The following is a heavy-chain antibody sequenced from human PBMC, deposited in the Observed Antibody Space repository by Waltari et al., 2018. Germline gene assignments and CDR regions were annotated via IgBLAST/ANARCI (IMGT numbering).Heavy chain of an antibody. D-gene: IGHD3-16*01. CDR2: ISGSGGST. J-gene: IGHJ4*02. Sequence: EVQLLESGGDLVQPGGSLRLSCAAYGFPFSSYAMSWVRQAPGKGLEWVSAISGSGGSTYYADSVKGRFTMSRDNSKNTLYLQMNSLRAEDTAVYYCVKEVGGRTFDYWGQGTLVTVSS. CDR3: VKEVGGRTFDY. V-gene: IGHV3-23*01. CDR1: GFPFSSYA.